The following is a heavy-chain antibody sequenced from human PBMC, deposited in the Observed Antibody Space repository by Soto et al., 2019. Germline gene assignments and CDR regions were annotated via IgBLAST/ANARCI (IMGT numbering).Heavy chain of an antibody. Sequence: SSETLSLTCAVHGRSFSGYYWSWIRLPPGKGLEWIGEINHSGSTNYNPSLKSRVTISVDTSKNQFSLKLSSVTAADTAVYYCARAPLRITIFGVNQLGYYGMDVWGQGTTVTVSS. J-gene: IGHJ6*02. V-gene: IGHV4-34*01. CDR2: INHSGST. D-gene: IGHD3-3*01. CDR3: ARAPLRITIFGVNQLGYYGMDV. CDR1: GRSFSGYY.